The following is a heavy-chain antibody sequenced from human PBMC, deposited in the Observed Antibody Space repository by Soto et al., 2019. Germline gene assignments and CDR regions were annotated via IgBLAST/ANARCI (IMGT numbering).Heavy chain of an antibody. CDR3: AKDLGLSAERGYSSSASSDY. Sequence: EVQLLESGGGLVQPGGSLRLSCAASGFTFSSYAMSWVRQAPGKGLEWVSAISGSGGSTYYADSVKGRFTISRDNSTNTLYLQMNSLRAEDTAVYYCAKDLGLSAERGYSSSASSDYWGQGTLVTVSS. D-gene: IGHD6-6*01. V-gene: IGHV3-23*01. CDR1: GFTFSSYA. CDR2: ISGSGGST. J-gene: IGHJ4*02.